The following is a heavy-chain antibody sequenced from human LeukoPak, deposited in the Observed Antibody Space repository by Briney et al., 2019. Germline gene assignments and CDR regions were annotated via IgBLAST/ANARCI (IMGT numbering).Heavy chain of an antibody. CDR2: ISAYNGNT. Sequence: ASVKVSCKASGYTFTSYGISWVRQAPGQGLEWMGWISAYNGNTNYAQKLQGRVTMTTDTSTSTAYMELRSLRSDDTAVYYCARLSSDIVVVPAAEPSPHYMDVWGKGTTVTVAS. CDR1: GYTFTSYG. J-gene: IGHJ6*03. CDR3: ARLSSDIVVVPAAEPSPHYMDV. D-gene: IGHD2-2*01. V-gene: IGHV1-18*01.